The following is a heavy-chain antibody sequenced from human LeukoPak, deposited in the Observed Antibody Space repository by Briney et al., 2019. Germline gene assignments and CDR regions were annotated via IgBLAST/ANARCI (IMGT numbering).Heavy chain of an antibody. CDR2: IIPIFGTA. Sequence: SVKVSCKASGGTFSSYAISWVRQAPGQGLEWMGRIIPIFGTANYAQKFQGRVTITADESTSTAYMELSSLRSEDTAVYYCARASYYYYDSSGYTYWGQGTLVTVSS. D-gene: IGHD3-22*01. CDR3: ARASYYYYDSSGYTY. J-gene: IGHJ4*02. CDR1: GGTFSSYA. V-gene: IGHV1-69*15.